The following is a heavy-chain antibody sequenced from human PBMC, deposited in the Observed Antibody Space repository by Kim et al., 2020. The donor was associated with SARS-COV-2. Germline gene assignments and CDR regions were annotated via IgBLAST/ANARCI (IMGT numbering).Heavy chain of an antibody. J-gene: IGHJ5*02. D-gene: IGHD1-20*01. Sequence: GGSLRLSCAASGFTFSNYSMNWVRQAPGKGLEWVSSISSSSSYIYYADSVKGRFTISRDNAKNSLYLQMNSLRAEDTAVYYCASHRAPYNWNHGAWFDPWGQGTLVTVSS. V-gene: IGHV3-21*01. CDR2: ISSSSSYI. CDR3: ASHRAPYNWNHGAWFDP. CDR1: GFTFSNYS.